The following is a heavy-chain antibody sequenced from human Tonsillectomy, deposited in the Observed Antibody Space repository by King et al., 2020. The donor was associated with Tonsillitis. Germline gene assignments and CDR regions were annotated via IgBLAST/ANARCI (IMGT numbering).Heavy chain of an antibody. J-gene: IGHJ4*02. CDR2: INYSGST. CDR3: AREIDYGDPMPGY. Sequence: VQLQESGPGLVKPSETLSLTCTVSGGSISSYYWSWIRQPPGKGLEWIGYINYSGSTNYNPSLKSRVTISVDTCKNQFSLKLSSVTAADTAVYYCAREIDYGDPMPGYWGQGTLVTVSS. V-gene: IGHV4-59*01. CDR1: GGSISSYY. D-gene: IGHD4-17*01.